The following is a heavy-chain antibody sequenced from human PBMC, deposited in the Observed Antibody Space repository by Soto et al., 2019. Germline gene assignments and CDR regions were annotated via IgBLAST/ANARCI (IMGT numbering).Heavy chain of an antibody. Sequence: PGGSLRLSCAVSGFTVSTYGMHWVRQAPGKGLEWVAVISRDGGTKYYADSVKGRFTISRDNSRNTLYLQMNSLRPEDTAIYYCAKDEGVGGNLGLPNGNEYWGLGVLVTVSP. CDR3: AKDEGVGGNLGLPNGNEY. D-gene: IGHD1-26*01. CDR1: GFTVSTYG. J-gene: IGHJ4*02. V-gene: IGHV3-30*18. CDR2: ISRDGGTK.